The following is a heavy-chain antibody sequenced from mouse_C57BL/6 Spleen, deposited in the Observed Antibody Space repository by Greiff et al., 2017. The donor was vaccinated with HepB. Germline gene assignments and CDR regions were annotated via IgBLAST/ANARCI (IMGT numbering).Heavy chain of an antibody. J-gene: IGHJ1*03. CDR2: IYPGDGDT. Sequence: VQLQQSGPELVKPGASVKISCKASGYAFSSSWMNWVKQRPGKGLEWIGRIYPGDGDTNYNGKFKGKATLTADKSSSTAYMQLSSLTSEDSAVYFGARGGLRREGYFDVWGTGTTVTVSS. CDR1: GYAFSSSW. V-gene: IGHV1-82*01. D-gene: IGHD2-4*01. CDR3: ARGGLRREGYFDV.